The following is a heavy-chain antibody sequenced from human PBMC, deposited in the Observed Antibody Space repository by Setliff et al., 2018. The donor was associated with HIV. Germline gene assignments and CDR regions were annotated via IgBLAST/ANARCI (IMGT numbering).Heavy chain of an antibody. CDR2: IRSKACGGTT. Sequence: GGSLRLSCTASGFTFGDYAMSWVRQAPGKGLEWVGFIRSKACGGTTEYAASVKGRFTISRDDSKNTLYLQMKSLKTEDTAVYYCTTEVFRQWLVGDYWGQGTLVTVSS. CDR1: GFTFGDYA. V-gene: IGHV3-49*04. CDR3: TTEVFRQWLVGDY. D-gene: IGHD6-19*01. J-gene: IGHJ4*02.